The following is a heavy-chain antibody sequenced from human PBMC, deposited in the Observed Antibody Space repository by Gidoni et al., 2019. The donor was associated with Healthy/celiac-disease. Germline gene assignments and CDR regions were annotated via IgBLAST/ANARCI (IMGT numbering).Heavy chain of an antibody. CDR1: GFTFSSYS. V-gene: IGHV3-21*01. CDR3: ARGYSGSYYHYYYYYMDV. Sequence: EVQLVESGGGLVKPGGSLRLSCAASGFTFSSYSMNWVRQAPGKGLEWVSSISSSSSYIYYADSVKGRFTISRDNAKNSLYLQMNSLRAEDTAVYYCARGYSGSYYHYYYYYMDVWGKGTTVTVSS. D-gene: IGHD1-26*01. CDR2: ISSSSSYI. J-gene: IGHJ6*03.